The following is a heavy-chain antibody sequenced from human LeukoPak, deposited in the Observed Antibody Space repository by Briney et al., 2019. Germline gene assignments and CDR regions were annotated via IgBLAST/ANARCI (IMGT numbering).Heavy chain of an antibody. J-gene: IGHJ3*02. D-gene: IGHD6-19*01. CDR3: ARDNGIAVAGSSFPAFDI. CDR1: GFTVSSNY. Sequence: PGGSLRLSCAASGFTVSSNYMSWVRQAPGKGLEWVSEIYSDGSTYYAASVKGRFSISRDNSKNTVYLQMNSLRAEDTAVYYCARDNGIAVAGSSFPAFDIWGQGTMVTVSS. CDR2: IYSDGST. V-gene: IGHV3-53*01.